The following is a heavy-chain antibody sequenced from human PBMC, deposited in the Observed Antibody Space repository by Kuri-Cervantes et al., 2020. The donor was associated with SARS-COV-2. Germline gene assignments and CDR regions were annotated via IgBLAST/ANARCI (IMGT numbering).Heavy chain of an antibody. CDR3: ARAYGFLRYIYYMDV. J-gene: IGHJ6*03. Sequence: ESLKISCTVSGGSISSHYWSWIRQPPGEGLEWIGYIYYSGNTYYNPSLKSRVTISVDTSSKQFSLHLGSVTAADTAVYYCARAYGFLRYIYYMDVWGRGTTVTVSS. CDR1: GGSISSHY. V-gene: IGHV4-59*11. CDR2: IYYSGNT. D-gene: IGHD4-17*01.